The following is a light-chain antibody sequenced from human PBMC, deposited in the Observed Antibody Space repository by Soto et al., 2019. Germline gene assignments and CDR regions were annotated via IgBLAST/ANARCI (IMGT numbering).Light chain of an antibody. CDR1: QTVSSY. CDR3: QQRTNWPPT. V-gene: IGKV3-11*01. J-gene: IGKJ1*01. Sequence: EIVLTQSPATLSLSPGDTATLSCRASQTVSSYLAWYQQKPGQAPSLLIFGADNRATGIPARFSGSGSGTDFTLAISSLEPEDFAVYYCQQRTNWPPTFGQGTKVEIK. CDR2: GAD.